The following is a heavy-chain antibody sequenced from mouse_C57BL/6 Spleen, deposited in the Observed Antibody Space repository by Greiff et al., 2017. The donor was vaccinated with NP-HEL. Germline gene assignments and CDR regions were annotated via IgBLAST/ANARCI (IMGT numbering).Heavy chain of an antibody. J-gene: IGHJ1*03. D-gene: IGHD1-1*01. CDR1: GYAFSSSW. V-gene: IGHV1-82*01. Sequence: VQLQQSGPELVKPGASVKISCKASGYAFSSSWMNWVKQRPGKGLEWIGRIYPGDGDTNYNGKFKGKATLTSDKSSSTAYMQLSSLTSEDSAVYFCAREGTDYGSLYWYFDVWGTGTTVTVSS. CDR3: AREGTDYGSLYWYFDV. CDR2: IYPGDGDT.